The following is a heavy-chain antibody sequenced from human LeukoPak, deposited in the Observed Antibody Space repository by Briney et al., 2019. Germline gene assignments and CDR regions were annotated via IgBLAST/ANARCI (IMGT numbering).Heavy chain of an antibody. J-gene: IGHJ4*02. Sequence: GGSLRLSCAASGFTFSSYGMHWVRQAPGKGLEWVAVISYDGSNKYYADSVKGRFTISRDNSKNTLYLQMNSLRAEDTAVYYCARESSWYSETDYWGQGTLVTVSS. D-gene: IGHD6-13*01. CDR1: GFTFSSYG. V-gene: IGHV3-30*03. CDR3: ARESSWYSETDY. CDR2: ISYDGSNK.